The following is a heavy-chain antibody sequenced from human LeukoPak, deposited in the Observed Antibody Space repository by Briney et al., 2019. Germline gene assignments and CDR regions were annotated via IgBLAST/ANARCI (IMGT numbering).Heavy chain of an antibody. CDR2: IKPSSGGT. J-gene: IGHJ6*03. CDR1: GYTFTGYY. D-gene: IGHD3-10*01. V-gene: IGHV1-2*02. Sequence: ASVKVSCKASGYTFTGYYIHWVRQAPGQGLEWMGWIKPSSGGTNYAQNFQGRVTMTRDTSINTAYMELSRLRSDDTAVYYCARDIMVRGPMDVWGKGTTVTVSS. CDR3: ARDIMVRGPMDV.